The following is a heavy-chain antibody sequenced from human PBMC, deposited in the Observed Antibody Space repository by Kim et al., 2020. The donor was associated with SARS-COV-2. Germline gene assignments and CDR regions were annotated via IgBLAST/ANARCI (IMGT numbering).Heavy chain of an antibody. Sequence: ASVKVSCKASGYTFTSYYMHWVRQAPGQGLEWMGIINPSGGSTSYAQKFQGRVTMTRDTSTSTVYMELSSLRSEDTAVYYCARDLWGYYDSSGYYPDSYWGQGTLVTVSS. CDR1: GYTFTSYY. CDR2: INPSGGST. V-gene: IGHV1-46*01. CDR3: ARDLWGYYDSSGYYPDSY. D-gene: IGHD3-22*01. J-gene: IGHJ4*02.